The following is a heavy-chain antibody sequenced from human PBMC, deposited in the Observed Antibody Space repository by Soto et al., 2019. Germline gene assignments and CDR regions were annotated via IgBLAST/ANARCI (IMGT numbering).Heavy chain of an antibody. J-gene: IGHJ4*02. CDR1: GGSISSGGYY. Sequence: PSETLSLTCTVSGGSISSGGYYWSWIRQHPGKGLEWIGYIYCSGSTYYNPSLKSRVTISVDTSKNQFSLKLSSVTAADTAVYYCARTPRMNSLLDYWGQGTLVTVSS. D-gene: IGHD5-18*01. CDR3: ARTPRMNSLLDY. V-gene: IGHV4-30-4*08. CDR2: IYCSGST.